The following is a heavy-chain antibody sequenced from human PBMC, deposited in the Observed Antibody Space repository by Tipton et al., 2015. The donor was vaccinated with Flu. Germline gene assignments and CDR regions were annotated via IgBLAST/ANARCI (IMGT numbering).Heavy chain of an antibody. CDR1: GYSISSGYY. Sequence: TLSLTCAVSGYSISSGYYWGWIRQPPGQGLEWIGSIYHSGSTYYNPSLKSRVTISVDPSKNQFSLKLSSVTAADTAVYYCAGSLITFGGIIVTPFDPWGQGTLVTVSP. J-gene: IGHJ5*02. D-gene: IGHD3-16*02. CDR2: IYHSGST. CDR3: AGSLITFGGIIVTPFDP. V-gene: IGHV4-38-2*01.